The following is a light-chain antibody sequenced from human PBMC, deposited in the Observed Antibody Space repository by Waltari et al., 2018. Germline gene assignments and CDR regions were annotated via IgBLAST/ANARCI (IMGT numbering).Light chain of an antibody. CDR3: QQSHRSPWT. J-gene: IGKJ1*01. V-gene: IGKV1-39*01. CDR2: AAS. Sequence: DIHMTQSPSSLSASVGDTVTITCRASQNIDRYLNWYHQRPGNAPKLLIYAASTLQSGVPSSFSGSGSGTDFTLTISGLQPEDCATYFCQQSHRSPWTFGQGTQVDI. CDR1: QNIDRY.